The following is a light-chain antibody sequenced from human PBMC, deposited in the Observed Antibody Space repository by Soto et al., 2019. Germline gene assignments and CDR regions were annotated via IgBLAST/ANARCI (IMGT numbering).Light chain of an antibody. CDR1: SSNIGAGYD. Sequence: QSVLTQPPSVSGAPGQRVTISCTGSSSNIGAGYDVHWYQHLPGTAPKLLIYGNNNRPSGVPDRFSGSKSGTSASLAITVLHAEDETHYYCQSFDSSLSVVFGGGTKLTVL. CDR3: QSFDSSLSVV. CDR2: GNN. J-gene: IGLJ2*01. V-gene: IGLV1-40*01.